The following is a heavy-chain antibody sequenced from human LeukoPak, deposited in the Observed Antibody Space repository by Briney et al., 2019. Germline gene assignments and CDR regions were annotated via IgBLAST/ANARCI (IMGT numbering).Heavy chain of an antibody. CDR1: GGSISSYY. CDR2: IYTRGST. Sequence: SETLSLTCTVSGGSISSYYWSWIRQPPGKGLEWIGYIYTRGSTLYNPSLKSRVTISEDTSKKQFSLNLSSVTAADTAVYYCAGGRLGGYNPPYFGYWGQGALVTVSS. CDR3: AGGRLGGYNPPYFGY. V-gene: IGHV4-4*09. J-gene: IGHJ4*02. D-gene: IGHD5-24*01.